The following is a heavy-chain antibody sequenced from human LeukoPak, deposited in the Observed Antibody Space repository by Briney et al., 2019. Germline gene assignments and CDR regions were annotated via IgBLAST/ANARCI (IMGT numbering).Heavy chain of an antibody. CDR2: INYSGST. CDR1: CGSVSTYY. J-gene: IGHJ6*03. V-gene: IGHV4-34*01. D-gene: IGHD3-16*01. CDR3: AQWGNNMDV. Sequence: SETLSLTCTVYCGSVSTYYWHWFRQPPGKGLEWIGEINYSGSTKYNPSLKSRVTISIDTSKNQFSLKLSSVTAADTAVYYCAQWGNNMDVWGKGTTVIVSS.